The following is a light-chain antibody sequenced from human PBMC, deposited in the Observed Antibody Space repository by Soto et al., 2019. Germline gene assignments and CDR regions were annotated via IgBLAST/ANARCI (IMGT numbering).Light chain of an antibody. Sequence: VLTQSPATLSVSPGDRATLSCRASQTVGNNLAWYQQKPGQAPKLLIYGASSGYTGLPPRFSASGSGTAFTLTISSLQSEDFAVYYCHQYNNWPPHTFGQGTKLEI. J-gene: IGKJ2*01. CDR1: QTVGNN. V-gene: IGKV3-15*01. CDR3: HQYNNWPPHT. CDR2: GAS.